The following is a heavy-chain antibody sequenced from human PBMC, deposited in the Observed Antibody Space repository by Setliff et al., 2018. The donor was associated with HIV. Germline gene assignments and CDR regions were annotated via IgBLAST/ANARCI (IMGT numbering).Heavy chain of an antibody. CDR1: GGTFSNYA. D-gene: IGHD6-19*01. CDR2: IIPIFGSI. J-gene: IGHJ3*02. Sequence: SVKVSCKASGGTFSNYAISWVRQAPGQGLEWMGGIIPIFGSINYAQKFQGRVTITTDESTSTAYMELSSLRSEDTAVYYCARYASYTSDWREAFDIWGQGTMVTVSS. V-gene: IGHV1-69*05. CDR3: ARYASYTSDWREAFDI.